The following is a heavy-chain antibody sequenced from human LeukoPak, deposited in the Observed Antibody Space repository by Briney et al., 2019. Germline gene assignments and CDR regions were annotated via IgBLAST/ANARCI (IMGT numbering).Heavy chain of an antibody. Sequence: GGSLRLSCAASGLSFSSSGMNWVRQAPGKGPEWVSYISSSGSTIYYADSVKGQFTISRDNARNSLFLSMSSLRAEDTAVYYCARDPLSRAFDVWGQGTMVIVSS. CDR2: ISSSGSTI. CDR3: ARDPLSRAFDV. CDR1: GLSFSSSG. D-gene: IGHD2/OR15-2a*01. V-gene: IGHV3-48*03. J-gene: IGHJ3*01.